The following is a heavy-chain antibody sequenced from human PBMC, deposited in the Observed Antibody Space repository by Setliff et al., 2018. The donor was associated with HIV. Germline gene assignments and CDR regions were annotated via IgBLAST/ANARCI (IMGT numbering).Heavy chain of an antibody. CDR2: IDWDGDK. CDR1: GFSLSTSVMC. CDR3: ARNTGKYYMDV. V-gene: IGHV2-70*11. J-gene: IGHJ6*03. Sequence: GSGPTLVNPTETLTLTCTFSGFSLSTSVMCVNWIRQPPGKALEWLARIDWDGDKYYSTSLRTMRTISKDTSKNQVVLTMTDVAPAYTATYYCARNTGKYYMDVWGKGTTVTVSS.